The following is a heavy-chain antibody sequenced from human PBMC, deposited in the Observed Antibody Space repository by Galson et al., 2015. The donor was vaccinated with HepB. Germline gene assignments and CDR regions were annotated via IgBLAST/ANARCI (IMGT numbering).Heavy chain of an antibody. J-gene: IGHJ4*02. CDR3: ARRGYSYGNDY. V-gene: IGHV4-34*01. D-gene: IGHD5-18*01. CDR2: INHSGST. Sequence: ETLSLTCAVYGGSFSGYYWSWIRQPPGKGLEWIGEINHSGSTNYNPSLKSRVTISVDTSKNQFSLKLSSVTAADTAVYYCARRGYSYGNDYWGQGTLVTVSS. CDR1: GGSFSGYY.